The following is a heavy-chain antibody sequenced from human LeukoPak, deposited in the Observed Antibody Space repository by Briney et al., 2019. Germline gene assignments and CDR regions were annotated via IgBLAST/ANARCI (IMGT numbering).Heavy chain of an antibody. V-gene: IGHV4-34*01. J-gene: IGHJ6*02. Sequence: QSSETLSLTCAVYGGSSSGYYWSWIRQPPGKGLEWIGEINHSGSTNYNPSLKSRVTISVDTSKNQFSLKLSSVTAADTAVYYCASLLEYSSSSPYYYYGMDVWGQGTTVTVSS. CDR1: GGSSSGYY. CDR2: INHSGST. CDR3: ASLLEYSSSSPYYYYGMDV. D-gene: IGHD6-6*01.